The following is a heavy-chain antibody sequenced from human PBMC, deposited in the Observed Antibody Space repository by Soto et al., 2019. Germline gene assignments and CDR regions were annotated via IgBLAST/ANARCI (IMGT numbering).Heavy chain of an antibody. CDR3: ARGVGSALSDY. Sequence: QVQLVQSGAEVKKPGASVKVSCKASGYTFTSYAMHWVRQAPGQRLEWMGWINAGNGNTKYSQKFQGRVTITRDISASTDYMELSSLRSEDTVVYYFARGVGSALSDYWGQGTLVTVSS. V-gene: IGHV1-3*01. CDR2: INAGNGNT. J-gene: IGHJ4*02. D-gene: IGHD2-21*01. CDR1: GYTFTSYA.